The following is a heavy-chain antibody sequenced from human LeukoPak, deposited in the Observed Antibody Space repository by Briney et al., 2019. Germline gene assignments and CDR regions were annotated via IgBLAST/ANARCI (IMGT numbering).Heavy chain of an antibody. CDR1: GLTFSSYA. Sequence: QSGGSLRLSCAASGLTFSSYAMHWVRQAPGKGLEWVAVISYDGSTKYYADSVKGRFTISRDNSKNTLYLQMNSLRAEDTAVYYCARPPSTAYYDFWSGYWTQTEFDYWGQGTLVTVSS. D-gene: IGHD3-3*01. CDR3: ARPPSTAYYDFWSGYWTQTEFDY. V-gene: IGHV3-30*04. J-gene: IGHJ4*02. CDR2: ISYDGSTK.